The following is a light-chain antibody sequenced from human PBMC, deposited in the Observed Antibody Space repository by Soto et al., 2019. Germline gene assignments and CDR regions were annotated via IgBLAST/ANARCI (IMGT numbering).Light chain of an antibody. CDR1: SSNIGSNY. V-gene: IGLV1-47*01. J-gene: IGLJ2*01. CDR3: AAWDDTLSGLV. CDR2: RAD. Sequence: QSVLTQPPPASGAPGQTVTISCSGRSSNIGSNYVYWYQQLPETAPRLLLYRADQRPSGIPDRFSGSKSGTSASLAISGLRSEDEADYYCAAWDDTLSGLVFGGGTKVTVL.